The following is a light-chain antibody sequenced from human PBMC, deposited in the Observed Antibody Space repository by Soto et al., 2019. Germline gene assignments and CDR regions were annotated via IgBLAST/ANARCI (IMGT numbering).Light chain of an antibody. V-gene: IGKV3-15*01. J-gene: IGKJ1*01. CDR1: QSVTSN. CDR2: RAS. Sequence: EVVMTQSPGAVSVSPGERATLSCRASQSVTSNVAWYQQKPGQAPRLLIYRASARATGVPARFSGSGSGTEFTLTISSLQSEDFGIYYCQQYDYWWTFGQGTKVGIK. CDR3: QQYDYWWT.